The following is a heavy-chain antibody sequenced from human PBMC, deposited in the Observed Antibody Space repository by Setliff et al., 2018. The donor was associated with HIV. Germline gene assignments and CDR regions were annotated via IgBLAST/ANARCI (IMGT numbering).Heavy chain of an antibody. CDR3: ARAPPVYYDSSGYYKNAFDI. V-gene: IGHV4-39*07. D-gene: IGHD3-22*01. CDR2: IYYSGST. CDR1: GGSISSSSYY. Sequence: SETLSLTCTVSGGSISSSSYYWGWIRQPPGKGLEWIGSIYYSGSTYYNPSLKSRVTISVDTSKNQFSLKLSSVTAADTAVYYCARAPPVYYDSSGYYKNAFDIWGQGTMVTVSS. J-gene: IGHJ3*02.